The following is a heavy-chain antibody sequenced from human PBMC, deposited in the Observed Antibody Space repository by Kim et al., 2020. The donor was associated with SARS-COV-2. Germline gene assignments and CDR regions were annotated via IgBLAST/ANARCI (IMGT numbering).Heavy chain of an antibody. J-gene: IGHJ4*02. Sequence: SETLSLTCAVSGGSISSSNWWSWVRQPPGKGLEWIGEIYHSGSTNYNPSLKSRVTISVDKSKNQFSLKLSSVTAADTAVYYCARSGSYYNGPFDYWGQGTLVTVSS. CDR2: IYHSGST. CDR1: GGSISSSNW. D-gene: IGHD3-10*01. CDR3: ARSGSYYNGPFDY. V-gene: IGHV4-4*02.